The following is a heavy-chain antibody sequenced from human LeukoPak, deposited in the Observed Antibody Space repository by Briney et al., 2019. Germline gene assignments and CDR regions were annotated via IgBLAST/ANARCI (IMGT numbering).Heavy chain of an antibody. J-gene: IGHJ4*02. CDR1: GFTFSSYA. CDR2: ISSSSSTI. Sequence: GESLRLSCAASGFTFSSYAMSWVRQAPGKGLEWVSYISSSSSTIYYADSVKGRFTISRDNAKNSLYLQMNSLRAEDTAVYYCARSRSWTRDNWGQGTLVTVSS. CDR3: ARSRSWTRDN. D-gene: IGHD6-13*01. V-gene: IGHV3-48*04.